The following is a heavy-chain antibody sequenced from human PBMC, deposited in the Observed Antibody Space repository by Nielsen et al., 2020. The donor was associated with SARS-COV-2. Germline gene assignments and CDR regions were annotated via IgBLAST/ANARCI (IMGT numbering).Heavy chain of an antibody. CDR3: AKGDGYCTNGVCYTSSYYFDY. CDR2: IRYDGSNK. CDR1: GFTFSSYG. Sequence: GESLKISCAASGFTFSSYGMHWVRQAPGKGLEWVAFIRYDGSNKYYADSVKGRFTVSRDNSKNTLYLQMNSLRAEDTAVYYCAKGDGYCTNGVCYTSSYYFDYWGQGTLVTVSS. J-gene: IGHJ4*02. D-gene: IGHD2-8*01. V-gene: IGHV3-30*02.